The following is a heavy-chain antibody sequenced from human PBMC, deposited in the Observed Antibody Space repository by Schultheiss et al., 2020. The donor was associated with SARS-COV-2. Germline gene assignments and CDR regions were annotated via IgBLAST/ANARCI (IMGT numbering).Heavy chain of an antibody. CDR2: ISWNSGSI. CDR3: AKENGYSSSWYGEGYYGMDV. J-gene: IGHJ6*02. V-gene: IGHV3-9*01. D-gene: IGHD6-13*01. Sequence: GGSLRLSCAASGFTFDDYAMHWVRQAPGKGLEWVSGISWNSGSIGYADSVKGRFTISRDNAKNTLYLQMNSLRAEDTAVYYCAKENGYSSSWYGEGYYGMDVWGQGTTVTVSS. CDR1: GFTFDDYA.